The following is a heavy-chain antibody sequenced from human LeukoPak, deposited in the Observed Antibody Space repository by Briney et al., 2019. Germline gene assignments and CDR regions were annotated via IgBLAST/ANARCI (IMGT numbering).Heavy chain of an antibody. Sequence: GGSLGLSCAASGFTFDDYAMHWVRQAPGKGLEWVSGISWSSGSIGYADSVKGRFTISRDNAKNSLYLQMNSLRAEDTALYYCAKVSIVGATVAAFDIWGQGTMGTVSS. CDR1: GFTFDDYA. V-gene: IGHV3-9*01. D-gene: IGHD1-26*01. J-gene: IGHJ3*02. CDR3: AKVSIVGATVAAFDI. CDR2: ISWSSGSI.